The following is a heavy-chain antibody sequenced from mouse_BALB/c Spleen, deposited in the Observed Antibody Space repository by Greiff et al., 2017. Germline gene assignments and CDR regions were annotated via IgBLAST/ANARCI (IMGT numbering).Heavy chain of an antibody. V-gene: IGHV5-12-2*01. D-gene: IGHD2-2*01. CDR1: GFTFSSYT. CDR2: ISNGGGST. Sequence: EVKLVESGGGLVQPGGSLKLSCAASGFTFSSYTMSWVRQTPEKRLEWVAYISNGGGSTYYPDTVKGRFTISRDNAKNTLYLQMSSLKSEDTAMSYCGSPFGDDGGFAYWGQGTLVTVSS. CDR3: GSPFGDDGGFAY. J-gene: IGHJ3*01.